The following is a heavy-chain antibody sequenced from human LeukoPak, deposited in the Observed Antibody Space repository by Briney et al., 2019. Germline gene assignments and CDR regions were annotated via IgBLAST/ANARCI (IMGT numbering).Heavy chain of an antibody. V-gene: IGHV1-69*06. J-gene: IGHJ3*02. Sequence: ASVKVSCKASGGTFSSYAISWVRQAPGQGLEWMGGIIPIFGTANYAQKFQGRVTITADKSTSTAYMELSSLRSEDTAVYYCARRRIVVVPAAADAFDIWGQGTMVTVSS. CDR3: ARRRIVVVPAAADAFDI. CDR1: GGTFSSYA. CDR2: IIPIFGTA. D-gene: IGHD2-2*01.